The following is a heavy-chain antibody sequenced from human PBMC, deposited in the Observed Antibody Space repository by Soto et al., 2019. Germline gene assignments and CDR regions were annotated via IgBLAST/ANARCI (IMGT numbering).Heavy chain of an antibody. V-gene: IGHV1-69*01. CDR1: GGTFSSYA. J-gene: IGHJ5*02. D-gene: IGHD2-15*01. Sequence: QVQLVQSGAEVKKPGSSVKVSCKASGGTFSSYAISWVRQAPGQGLEWMGAIIPIFGTANYAQKFQGRVTITADESTSTAYMELSSLRSEDTAVYYCARGGLRYCSGGSCYDWFDPWGQGTLVTVSS. CDR2: IIPIFGTA. CDR3: ARGGLRYCSGGSCYDWFDP.